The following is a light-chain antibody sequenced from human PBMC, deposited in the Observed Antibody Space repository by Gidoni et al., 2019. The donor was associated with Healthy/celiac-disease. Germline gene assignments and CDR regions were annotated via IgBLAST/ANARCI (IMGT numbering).Light chain of an antibody. Sequence: DIQMTQCPSSLSASVGDRVTITCRASQSISSYLNWYQQKPGKDPKLLIYAASSLQSGVPSRFSGSGSGTDFTLTISSLQPEDFATYYCQQSYSTPPYTFGQGTKLEIK. CDR3: QQSYSTPPYT. CDR2: AAS. V-gene: IGKV1-39*01. CDR1: QSISSY. J-gene: IGKJ2*01.